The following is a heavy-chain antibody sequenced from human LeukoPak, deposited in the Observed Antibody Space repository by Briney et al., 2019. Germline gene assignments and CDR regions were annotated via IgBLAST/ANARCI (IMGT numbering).Heavy chain of an antibody. J-gene: IGHJ4*02. CDR1: GASITSSNW. CDR3: ARDGDY. Sequence: SGTLSLTCAVSGASITSSNWWSWVRPPPGKGLEWIGSIYYSGSTYYNPSLKSRVTISVDTSKNKFYMKLSSVTAADTAVYYCARDGDYWGQGTLVTVSS. CDR2: IYYSGST. V-gene: IGHV4-4*02.